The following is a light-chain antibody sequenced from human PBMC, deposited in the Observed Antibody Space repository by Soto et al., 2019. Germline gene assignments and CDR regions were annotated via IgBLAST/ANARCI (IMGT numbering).Light chain of an antibody. V-gene: IGKV3-20*01. CDR1: QSVSSSY. J-gene: IGKJ1*01. CDR3: QQYDDAPGT. CDR2: GAS. Sequence: IVLTQSPGTLSLSLGERATLSCRASQSVSSSYLAWYQQKPGQAPRLLIYGASNRATAIPDRFSGSGSGTDFTLTISRLEPEDFAVYYCQQYDDAPGTFGQGTKVEIK.